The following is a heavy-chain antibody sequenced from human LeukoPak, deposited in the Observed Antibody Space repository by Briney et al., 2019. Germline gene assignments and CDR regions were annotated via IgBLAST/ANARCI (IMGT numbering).Heavy chain of an antibody. D-gene: IGHD2-15*01. CDR2: IHPNRGGT. CDR1: GYTFTSHY. V-gene: IGHV1-2*02. CDR3: AREEGYCSGTSCSAPFDY. Sequence: ASVTVSCKASGYTFTSHYMHWERQAPGQGLEWMGWIHPNRGGTTYAQKFPDRVTMTRDTSISTANMALSKLRSGDTAVYYCAREEGYCSGTSCSAPFDYWGQGTLVTVSS. J-gene: IGHJ4*02.